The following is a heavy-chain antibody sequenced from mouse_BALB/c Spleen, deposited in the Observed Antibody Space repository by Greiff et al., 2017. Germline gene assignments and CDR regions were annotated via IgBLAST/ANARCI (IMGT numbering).Heavy chain of an antibody. V-gene: IGHV1-82*01. CDR2: IYPGDGDT. Sequence: QVQLQQSGPELVKPGASVKISCKASGYAFSSSWMNWVKQRPGQGLEWIGRIYPGDGDTNYNGKFKGKATLTADKSSSTAYMQLSSLTSVDSAVYFCARQNWDAFDYWGQGTTLTVSS. CDR3: ARQNWDAFDY. J-gene: IGHJ2*01. CDR1: GYAFSSSW. D-gene: IGHD4-1*01.